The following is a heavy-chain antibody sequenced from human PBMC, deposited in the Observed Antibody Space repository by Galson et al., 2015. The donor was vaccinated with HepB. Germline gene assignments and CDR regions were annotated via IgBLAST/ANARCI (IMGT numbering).Heavy chain of an antibody. J-gene: IGHJ3*02. D-gene: IGHD2-2*01. CDR2: FDPEDGET. V-gene: IGHV1-24*01. CDR3: ATVSPIVVVPAAINDAFDI. Sequence: SVKVSCKVSGYTLTELSMHWVRQAPGKGLEWMGGFDPEDGETIYAQKFQGRVTMTEDTSTDTAYMELSSLRSEDTAVYYCATVSPIVVVPAAINDAFDIWGQGTMVTVSS. CDR1: GYTLTELS.